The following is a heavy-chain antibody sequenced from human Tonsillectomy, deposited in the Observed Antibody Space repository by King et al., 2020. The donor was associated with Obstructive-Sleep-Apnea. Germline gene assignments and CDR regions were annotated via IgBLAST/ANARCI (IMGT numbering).Heavy chain of an antibody. J-gene: IGHJ4*02. Sequence: QLVQSGAEVKKPGASVKVSCKVSGYTLTELSMYWVRQTPGKGLEWMGGFDPVDGERIYAQKFQGRVTMTEDTSTNTAYMDLSSLRSEDTAVYYCATSKPMIVAVMVYWGQGTPVTVSS. CDR1: GYTLTELS. CDR3: ATSKPMIVAVMVY. D-gene: IGHD3-22*01. V-gene: IGHV1-24*01. CDR2: FDPVDGER.